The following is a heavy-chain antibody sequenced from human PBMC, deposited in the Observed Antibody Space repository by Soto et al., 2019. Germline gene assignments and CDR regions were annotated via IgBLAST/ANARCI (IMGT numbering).Heavy chain of an antibody. CDR2: ISGSGGTI. D-gene: IGHD6-6*01. Sequence: GGSLRLSCAASGFTFSNYAMSGVRQAPGKGLEWVSGISGSGGTIYYADSVKGRFTISSDNSKNTLYLQMNSLRAEDTAIYFCAKDQVAARRYYYYGMDVWGQGTTVSVSS. J-gene: IGHJ6*02. CDR1: GFTFSNYA. V-gene: IGHV3-23*01. CDR3: AKDQVAARRYYYYGMDV.